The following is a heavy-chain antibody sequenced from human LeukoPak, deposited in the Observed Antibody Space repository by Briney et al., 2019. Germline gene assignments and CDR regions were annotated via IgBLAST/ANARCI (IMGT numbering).Heavy chain of an antibody. D-gene: IGHD5-18*01. CDR2: IYYSGST. V-gene: IGHV4-59*01. Sequence: SETLSLTCTVSGGSISSYYWSWIRQPPGKGLEWIGHIYYSGSTNYNPPLKSRVTISIDTSKNQFSLRLSSVTAADTAVYYCARGAAGYSYGWGQGTLVTVSS. J-gene: IGHJ4*02. CDR1: GGSISSYY. CDR3: ARGAAGYSYG.